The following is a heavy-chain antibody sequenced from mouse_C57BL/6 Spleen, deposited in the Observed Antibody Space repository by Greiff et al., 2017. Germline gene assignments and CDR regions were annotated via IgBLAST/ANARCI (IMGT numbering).Heavy chain of an antibody. CDR1: GYTFTSYW. CDR2: IDPSDSYT. CDR3: ARSKDYYGSDYAMDY. Sequence: VQLQQPGAELVKPGASVKLSCKASGYTFTSYWMQWVKQRPGQGLEWIGEIDPSDSYTNYNQKFKGKATLTVDTSSSTAYMQLSSLTSEDSAVYYCARSKDYYGSDYAMDYWGQGTSVTVSS. J-gene: IGHJ4*01. V-gene: IGHV1-50*01. D-gene: IGHD1-1*01.